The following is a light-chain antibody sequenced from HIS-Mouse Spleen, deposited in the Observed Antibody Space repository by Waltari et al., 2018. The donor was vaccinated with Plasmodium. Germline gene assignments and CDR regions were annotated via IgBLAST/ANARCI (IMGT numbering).Light chain of an antibody. J-gene: IGLJ3*02. CDR3: NARDSSGNHWV. CDR1: SLRSYY. V-gene: IGLV3-19*01. Sequence: GQTVRITCQGDSLRSYYASWYQQKPGQAPVLVIYGKNNRPSGIPDRFSGSSSGNTASLTITGAQAEDEADYYCNARDSSGNHWVFGGGTKLTVL. CDR2: GKN.